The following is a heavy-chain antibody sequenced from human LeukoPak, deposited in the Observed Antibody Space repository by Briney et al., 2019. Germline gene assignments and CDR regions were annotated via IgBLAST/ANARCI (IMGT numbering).Heavy chain of an antibody. CDR2: IKQDGSEK. Sequence: GGSLRLSCAVSGFTFSSYWMSWVRQAPGKGLEWVANIKQDGSEKYYVDSVKGRFTISRDNAKNSLYLQMNSLRAEDTAVYYCARDRKVTIFGVVIPNAFDIWGQGIMVTVSP. V-gene: IGHV3-7*01. CDR1: GFTFSSYW. D-gene: IGHD3-3*01. J-gene: IGHJ3*02. CDR3: ARDRKVTIFGVVIPNAFDI.